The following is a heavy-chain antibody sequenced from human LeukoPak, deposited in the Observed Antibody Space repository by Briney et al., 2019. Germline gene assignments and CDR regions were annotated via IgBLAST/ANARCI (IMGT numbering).Heavy chain of an antibody. J-gene: IGHJ4*02. CDR2: MNPNSGNT. CDR1: GYTFTSYD. Sequence: ASVKVSCKASGYTFTSYDINWVRQATGQGLEWMGWMNPNSGNTGYAQKFQGRVTMTRNTSISTAYMELSSLRSEDTAVYYCAGVPLSDYGDYGAFDYWGQGTLVTVSS. D-gene: IGHD4-17*01. CDR3: AGVPLSDYGDYGAFDY. V-gene: IGHV1-8*01.